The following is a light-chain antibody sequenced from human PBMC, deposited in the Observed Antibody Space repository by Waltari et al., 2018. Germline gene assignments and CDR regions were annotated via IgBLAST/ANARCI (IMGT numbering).Light chain of an antibody. CDR3: HQRSNWPIT. CDR2: GAS. V-gene: IGKV3-11*01. CDR1: QSVSSY. J-gene: IGKJ5*01. Sequence: DIVLTQSPATLSLSPGERATLSCRASQSVSSYLVWYQQKPGQTPRLLIYGASNRATGIPARFSGSGSGTDFTLTISSLESEDFAVYYCHQRSNWPITFGQGTRLEIK.